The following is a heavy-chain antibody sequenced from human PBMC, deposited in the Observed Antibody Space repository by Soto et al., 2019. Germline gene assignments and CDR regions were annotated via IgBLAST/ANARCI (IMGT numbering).Heavy chain of an antibody. Sequence: EVRLEEAGGGFVQPGGSLRVSCSGSGFIFSSFWMHWVRQGPGKGLEWVSRINGDGASLAYADSVKGRVSISRDNVKSTLHLQMNSLGADDTAVYFCAREGSLGLDVWGRGTTVTVSS. V-gene: IGHV3-74*03. D-gene: IGHD3-10*01. CDR3: AREGSLGLDV. CDR2: INGDGASL. CDR1: GFIFSSFW. J-gene: IGHJ6*02.